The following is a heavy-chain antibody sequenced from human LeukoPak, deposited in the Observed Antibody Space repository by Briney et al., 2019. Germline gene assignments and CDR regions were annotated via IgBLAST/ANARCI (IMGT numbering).Heavy chain of an antibody. CDR3: VRDGSKHDSSGYYVY. CDR1: GGSIISYY. V-gene: IGHV4-59*01. J-gene: IGHJ4*02. D-gene: IGHD3-22*01. Sequence: PSETLSLTCTVSGGSIISYYWSWIRQPPGKGLEWIGYIYYSGSTNYNPSLKSRVTISVDTSKNQFSLKLSSVTAADTAVYYCVRDGSKHDSSGYYVYWGQGTLVTVSS. CDR2: IYYSGST.